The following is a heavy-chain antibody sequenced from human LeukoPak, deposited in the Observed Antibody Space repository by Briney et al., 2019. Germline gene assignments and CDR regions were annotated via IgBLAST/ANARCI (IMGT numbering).Heavy chain of an antibody. J-gene: IGHJ3*02. CDR3: ASPSSGQSFDI. CDR1: GFIVSSNY. Sequence: PAGSLRLSCAASGFIVSSNYMNWVRQAPGKGLEWGSVIYTGGNTYYADSVKGRFTISRDNSKNTLYLQMHSLRAEDTAVYYCASPSSGQSFDIWGQGTMVTVSS. CDR2: IYTGGNT. V-gene: IGHV3-53*01. D-gene: IGHD6-19*01.